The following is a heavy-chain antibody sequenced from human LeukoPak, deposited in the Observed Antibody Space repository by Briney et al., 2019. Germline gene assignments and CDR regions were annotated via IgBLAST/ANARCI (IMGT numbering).Heavy chain of an antibody. CDR3: AKATDYYDSSGYYFDY. V-gene: IGHV1-69*13. CDR1: GGTFSSYA. Sequence: SVKVSCKASGGTFSSYAISWVRQAPGQGLEWMGGIIPIFGTANYAQKFQGRVTITADESTSTAYMELSSLRSEDTAVYYCAKATDYYDSSGYYFDYWGQGTLVTVSS. CDR2: IIPIFGTA. D-gene: IGHD3-22*01. J-gene: IGHJ4*02.